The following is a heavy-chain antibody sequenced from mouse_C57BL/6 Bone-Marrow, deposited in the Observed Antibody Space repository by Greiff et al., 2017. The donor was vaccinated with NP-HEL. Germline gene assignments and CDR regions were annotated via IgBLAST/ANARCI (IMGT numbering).Heavy chain of an antibody. Sequence: VQLQQPGAELVRPGTSVKLSCKASGYTFTSYWMHWVKQRPGQGLEWIGVIDPSDSYTNYNQKFKGKPTLTVDTSSSTAYMQLSSLTSEDSAVYYCARWYAMDYWGQGTSVTVSS. CDR2: IDPSDSYT. CDR3: ARWYAMDY. J-gene: IGHJ4*01. V-gene: IGHV1-59*01. CDR1: GYTFTSYW.